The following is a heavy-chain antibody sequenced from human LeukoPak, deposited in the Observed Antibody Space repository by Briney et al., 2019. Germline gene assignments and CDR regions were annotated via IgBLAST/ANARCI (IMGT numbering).Heavy chain of an antibody. CDR1: GFSFSNYA. V-gene: IGHV3-23*01. D-gene: IGHD2-2*01. CDR2: ISGRGANT. Sequence: HPGGSLRLSCAASGFSFSNYAMSWVRQAPGKGLEWVSAISGRGANTYYADSVKGRFTISRDNSKNTLYMQMNSLRAEDTAVYYCAKAVVIVPTATPFDYWGQGTLVTVSS. CDR3: AKAVVIVPTATPFDY. J-gene: IGHJ4*02.